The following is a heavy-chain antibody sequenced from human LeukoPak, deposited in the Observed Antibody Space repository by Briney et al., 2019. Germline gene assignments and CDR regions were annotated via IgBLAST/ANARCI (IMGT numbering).Heavy chain of an antibody. V-gene: IGHV4-34*01. D-gene: IGHD1-14*01. CDR2: INHSGST. CDR1: GGSFSGYY. Sequence: PSETLSLTCAVYGGSFSGYYWSWIRQPPGKGLEWIGEINHSGSTNYNPSLKSRVTISVDTSKNQFSLKLSSVTAADTAVYYCARGGGKPQYLAYWGQGTLVTVSS. J-gene: IGHJ4*02. CDR3: ARGGGKPQYLAY.